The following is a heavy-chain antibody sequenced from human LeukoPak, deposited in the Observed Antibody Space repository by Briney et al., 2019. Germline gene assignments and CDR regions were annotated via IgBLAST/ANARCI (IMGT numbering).Heavy chain of an antibody. D-gene: IGHD3-22*01. J-gene: IGHJ5*02. CDR1: GFAVSSNY. V-gene: IGHV3-66*01. CDR2: IYSGGTA. Sequence: GGSLRLSCAAYGFAVSSNYVNWDRQASGKGLEWVSVIYSGGTAYYADSVKGRFTISRDNSKNTLYLQMNRLRAEDTAVYYCAREYDSSGYGFDPWGQGTLVTVSS. CDR3: AREYDSSGYGFDP.